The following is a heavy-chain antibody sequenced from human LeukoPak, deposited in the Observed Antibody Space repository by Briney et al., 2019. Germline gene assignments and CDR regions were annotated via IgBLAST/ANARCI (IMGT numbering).Heavy chain of an antibody. CDR2: ISGSGGST. Sequence: GGSLRLSCAASGFTFSSYAMSWVRQAPGKGLEWVSAISGSGGSTYYADSVKGRFTISRDNSKNTLYLQMNSLRAEDTAVYYCARDIYCSGGSCYSISLDYWGQGTLVTVSS. CDR3: ARDIYCSGGSCYSISLDY. CDR1: GFTFSSYA. J-gene: IGHJ4*02. D-gene: IGHD2-15*01. V-gene: IGHV3-23*01.